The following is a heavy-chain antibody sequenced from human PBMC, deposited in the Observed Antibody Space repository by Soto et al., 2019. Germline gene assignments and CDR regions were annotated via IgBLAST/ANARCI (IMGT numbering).Heavy chain of an antibody. CDR1: GFTFTSYS. D-gene: IGHD5-12*01. J-gene: IGHJ4*02. CDR2: VNPGGYST. V-gene: IGHV3-23*01. Sequence: VQLLQSGGGLVQPGGSPRLSCAASGFTFTSYSMTWVRQTPGKGLEWVAAVNPGGYSTYYADSVKGRFTISRDNSNKTLYLQMNSLRAEDTAVYYCAKDLRAGSGYDFDYRDQGTLVTVSS. CDR3: AKDLRAGSGYDFDY.